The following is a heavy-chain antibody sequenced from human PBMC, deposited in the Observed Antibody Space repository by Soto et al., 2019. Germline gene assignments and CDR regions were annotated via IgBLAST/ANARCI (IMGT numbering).Heavy chain of an antibody. D-gene: IGHD3-10*01. V-gene: IGHV1-3*01. Sequence: QAQLLQSGAEVKKPGASVRVSCKASGYTFTTYTLHWLRQAPGQRLEWMGWINSGNGDTKYSQTFQGRVTITSDTSASTAYMELSSLRSEDTAVYYCTRDPCRSWFDPWGQGTLVTVSS. CDR1: GYTFTTYT. J-gene: IGHJ5*02. CDR2: INSGNGDT. CDR3: TRDPCRSWFDP.